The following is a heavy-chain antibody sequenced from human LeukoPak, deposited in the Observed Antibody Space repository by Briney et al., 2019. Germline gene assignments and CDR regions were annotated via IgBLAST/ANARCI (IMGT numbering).Heavy chain of an antibody. J-gene: IGHJ4*02. Sequence: SETLSLTCTVSGGAISSSNYYWGWIRQAPGKGLEWIGNIYYSGSTNYNPSLKSRVTISVDTSKNQFSLKLSSVTAADTAVYYCARHVGSAAAGSDYFDYWGQGTLVTVSS. V-gene: IGHV4-39*01. CDR1: GGAISSSNYY. CDR2: IYYSGST. CDR3: ARHVGSAAAGSDYFDY. D-gene: IGHD6-13*01.